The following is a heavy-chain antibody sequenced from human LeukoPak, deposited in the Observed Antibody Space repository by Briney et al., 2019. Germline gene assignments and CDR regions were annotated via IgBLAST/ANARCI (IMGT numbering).Heavy chain of an antibody. Sequence: PSETLSLTCSVSDDSITMYYWTWIRQPPGKGLEWIGYVDHTGSTYYNPSLKSRVTISVDTSKNQFSLKLSSVTAADTAVYYCARGTYYYDSSAYYPFDYWGQGTLVTVSS. CDR2: VDHTGST. V-gene: IGHV4-59*12. CDR3: ARGTYYYDSSAYYPFDY. CDR1: DDSITMYY. D-gene: IGHD3-22*01. J-gene: IGHJ4*02.